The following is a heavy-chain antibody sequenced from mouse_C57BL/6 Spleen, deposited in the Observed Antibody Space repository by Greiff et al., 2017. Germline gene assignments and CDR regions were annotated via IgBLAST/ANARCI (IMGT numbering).Heavy chain of an antibody. CDR1: GYTFTDYY. Sequence: VQLQQSGPELVKPGASVKISCKASGYTFTDYYMNWVKQSHGKSLEWIGDINPNNGGTSYNQKFKGKATLTVDKSSSTAYMELRSLTSEDSAVYYCARSYYSNYAAWFAYWGQGTLVTVSA. CDR3: ARSYYSNYAAWFAY. CDR2: INPNNGGT. D-gene: IGHD2-5*01. J-gene: IGHJ3*01. V-gene: IGHV1-26*01.